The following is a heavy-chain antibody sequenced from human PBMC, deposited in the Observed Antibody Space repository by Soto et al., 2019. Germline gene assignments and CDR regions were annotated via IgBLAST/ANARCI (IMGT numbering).Heavy chain of an antibody. CDR1: GFTFSNYG. CDR3: AIEGPINIWYFDY. Sequence: QVKLVESGGGVVQPGMSLSLSCAASGFTFSNYGMHWVRQAPGKGLEWVIVISYDGNVAYYAYSVKGRFTISRDNSKNTLYLQMNSLRTEDTAMYSCAIEGPINIWYFDYWGQGTLVTVSS. CDR2: ISYDGNVA. J-gene: IGHJ4*02. V-gene: IGHV3-30*03.